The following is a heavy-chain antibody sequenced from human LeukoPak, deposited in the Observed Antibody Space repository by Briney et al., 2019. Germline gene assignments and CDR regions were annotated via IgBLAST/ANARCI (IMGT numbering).Heavy chain of an antibody. Sequence: SETLSLTCTVSGGSISSYYWSWIRQPPGKGLEWIGYIYYSGSTNYNPSPKSRVTISVDTSKNQFSLKLSSVTAADTAVYYCAGASYDSSGVHWGQGTLVTVSS. V-gene: IGHV4-59*01. D-gene: IGHD3-22*01. CDR2: IYYSGST. CDR1: GGSISSYY. CDR3: AGASYDSSGVH. J-gene: IGHJ4*02.